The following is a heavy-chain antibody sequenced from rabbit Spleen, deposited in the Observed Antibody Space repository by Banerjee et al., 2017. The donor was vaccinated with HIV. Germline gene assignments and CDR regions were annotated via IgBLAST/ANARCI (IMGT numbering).Heavy chain of an antibody. Sequence: QEQLEESGRGLVRPEGSLTLTCKESGFFFSDRDVMGWVRQAPGKGLEWIACINTATGKDVYANWVNGRFTISRTSSTTVTLQITSLAAADTSTYFCARDLAGAIGWNFYLWGPGTLFTVS. J-gene: IGHJ4*01. D-gene: IGHD4-1*01. CDR3: ARDLAGAIGWNFYL. CDR2: INTATGKD. CDR1: GFFFSDRDV. V-gene: IGHV1S45*01.